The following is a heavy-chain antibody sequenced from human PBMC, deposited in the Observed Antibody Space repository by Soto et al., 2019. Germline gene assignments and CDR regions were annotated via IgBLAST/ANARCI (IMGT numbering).Heavy chain of an antibody. CDR1: GGPVSSATYY. D-gene: IGHD2-15*01. Sequence: QVQLRESGPGLVKPSETLSLTCTVTGGPVSSATYYWSWIRQTPGKGLEWLGYVYDSAAANYNPSIRSRLTIYLETSKNQVSVRLPSVTAADTAVYYCARDTRVSIDSWGQGTLVTVSS. J-gene: IGHJ4*02. CDR3: ARDTRVSIDS. CDR2: VYDSAAA. V-gene: IGHV4-61*01.